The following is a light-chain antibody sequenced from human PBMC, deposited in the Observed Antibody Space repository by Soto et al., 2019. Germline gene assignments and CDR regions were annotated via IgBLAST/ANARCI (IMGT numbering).Light chain of an antibody. CDR2: GAS. V-gene: IGKV3-15*01. Sequence: EIVMTQSPATLSVYPGERATLSCRASQSVSSNLAWYQQKPGQAPRLLIYGASTRATGIPARFSGSGSGTEFTLTISSLQSEDFAINFCQQYNNWPPWTFGHGTKLEIK. CDR3: QQYNNWPPWT. CDR1: QSVSSN. J-gene: IGKJ1*01.